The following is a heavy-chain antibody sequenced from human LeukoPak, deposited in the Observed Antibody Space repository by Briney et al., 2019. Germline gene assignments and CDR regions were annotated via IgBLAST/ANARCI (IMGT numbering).Heavy chain of an antibody. CDR1: GLTFSSYS. Sequence: GGSLRLSCAASGLTFSSYSMNWVRQAPGKGLEWVSYISSSSSTIYYADSVKGRFTISRDNAKNSLYLQINSLRAEDTAVYYCARENPKINRYNWNDVLNYWGQGTLVTVSS. CDR3: ARENPKINRYNWNDVLNY. CDR2: ISSSSSTI. D-gene: IGHD1-1*01. V-gene: IGHV3-48*01. J-gene: IGHJ4*02.